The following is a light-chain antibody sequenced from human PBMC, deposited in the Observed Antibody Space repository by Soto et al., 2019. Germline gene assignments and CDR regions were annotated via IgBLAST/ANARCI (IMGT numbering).Light chain of an antibody. Sequence: EVVLTQSPATLSLSPGEGATLSCRASQSIGNYLAWYQQKPGQAPRLLIYATSNRATGIPARCSGSGSGTAVTLTNSSLEPEDLAVYDGQQRSCWPFTFGPGTKVDIK. V-gene: IGKV3-11*01. CDR2: ATS. CDR3: QQRSCWPFT. CDR1: QSIGNY. J-gene: IGKJ3*01.